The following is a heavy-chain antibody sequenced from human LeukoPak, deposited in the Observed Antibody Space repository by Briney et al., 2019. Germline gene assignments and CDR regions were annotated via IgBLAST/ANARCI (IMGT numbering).Heavy chain of an antibody. J-gene: IGHJ4*02. D-gene: IGHD3-3*01. CDR2: INHSGST. V-gene: IGHV4-34*01. Sequence: SETLSLTCAVYGGSFSGYYRSWIRQPPGKGLEWIGEINHSGSTNYNPSLKSRVTISVDTSKNQFSLKLSSVTAADTAVYYCAIRFLEWFRSDPTHYFDYWGQGTLVTVSS. CDR3: AIRFLEWFRSDPTHYFDY. CDR1: GGSFSGYY.